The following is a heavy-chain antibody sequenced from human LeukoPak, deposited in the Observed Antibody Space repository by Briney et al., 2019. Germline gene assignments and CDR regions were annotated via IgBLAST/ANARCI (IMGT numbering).Heavy chain of an antibody. J-gene: IGHJ6*04. D-gene: IGHD2-2*01. V-gene: IGHV3-30*18. CDR1: GFTFSSYG. CDR2: ISYDGSNK. Sequence: PGRSLRLSCAASGFTFSSYGMHWVRQAPGKGLEWVAVISYDGSNKYYADSVKGRFTISRDNSMNTLYLQMNSLRAEDTAVYYCAKDLYCSSTSCYYEWYYYYGMDVWGKGTTVTVSS. CDR3: AKDLYCSSTSCYYEWYYYYGMDV.